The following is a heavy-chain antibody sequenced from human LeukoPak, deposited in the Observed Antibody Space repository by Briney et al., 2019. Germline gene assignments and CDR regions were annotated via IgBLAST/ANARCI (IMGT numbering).Heavy chain of an antibody. CDR1: GFTFSSYA. Sequence: GGSLRLSCAASGFTFSSYAMSWVRQAPGKGLEWVSAISGSGGSTYYADSVKGRFTISRDNSKNTLYLQMNSLRAEDTAVYYCARAYYDSSGYYLNDAFDIWGQGTMVTVSS. V-gene: IGHV3-23*01. D-gene: IGHD3-22*01. J-gene: IGHJ3*02. CDR3: ARAYYDSSGYYLNDAFDI. CDR2: ISGSGGST.